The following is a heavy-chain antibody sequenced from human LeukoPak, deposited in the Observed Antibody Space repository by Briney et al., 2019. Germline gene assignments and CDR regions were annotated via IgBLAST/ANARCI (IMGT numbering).Heavy chain of an antibody. V-gene: IGHV3-21*04. J-gene: IGHJ4*02. CDR2: ISSSSSYI. CDR3: AKDAGPTGLTHFDY. CDR1: GFTFSSYS. D-gene: IGHD4-11*01. Sequence: PGGSLRLSCAASGFTFSSYSMNWVRQAPGKGLEWVSSISSSSSYIYYADSVKGRFTISRDNAKNSLYLQMNSLRAEDTALYYCAKDAGPTGLTHFDYWGQGTLVTVSS.